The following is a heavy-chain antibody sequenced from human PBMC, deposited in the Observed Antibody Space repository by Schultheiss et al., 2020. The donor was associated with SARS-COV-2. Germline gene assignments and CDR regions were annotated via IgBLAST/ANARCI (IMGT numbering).Heavy chain of an antibody. D-gene: IGHD3-22*01. CDR3: ARRQYYDSSGYFDYYYGMDV. Sequence: SETLSLTCTVSGGSISSYYWSWIRQPPGKGLEWIGYIYYSGSTNYNPSLKSRVTISVDTSKNQFSLKLSSVTAADTAVYYCARRQYYDSSGYFDYYYGMDVWGQGTTVTVSS. CDR1: GGSISSYY. J-gene: IGHJ6*02. CDR2: IYYSGST. V-gene: IGHV4-59*01.